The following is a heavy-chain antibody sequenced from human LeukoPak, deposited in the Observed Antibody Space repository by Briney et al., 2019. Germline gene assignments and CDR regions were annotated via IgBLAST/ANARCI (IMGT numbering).Heavy chain of an antibody. CDR2: IYTSGST. J-gene: IGHJ5*02. CDR1: GGSISSYY. Sequence: SGTLSLTCAVSGGSISSYYWSWIRQPAGKGLEWIGRIYTSGSTNYNPSLKSRVTMSVDTSKNQFSLKLSSVTAADTAVYYCARDRRGRPYDFWSGYYTGIGWFDPWGQGTLVTVSS. CDR3: ARDRRGRPYDFWSGYYTGIGWFDP. V-gene: IGHV4-4*07. D-gene: IGHD3-3*01.